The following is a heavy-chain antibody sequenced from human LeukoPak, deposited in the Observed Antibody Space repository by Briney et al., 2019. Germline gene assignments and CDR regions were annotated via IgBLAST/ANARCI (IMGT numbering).Heavy chain of an antibody. J-gene: IGHJ5*02. Sequence: PGGSLRLSCAASGLTFCSYSMDWVRQAAGKGLEWVSSISSSSSYIYYADSVKGRFTISRDNAKNSLYLQMNSLRAEDTAVYYCARAESPDTAMVLPHWFDPWGQGTLVTVSS. V-gene: IGHV3-21*01. CDR2: ISSSSSYI. D-gene: IGHD5-18*01. CDR1: GLTFCSYS. CDR3: ARAESPDTAMVLPHWFDP.